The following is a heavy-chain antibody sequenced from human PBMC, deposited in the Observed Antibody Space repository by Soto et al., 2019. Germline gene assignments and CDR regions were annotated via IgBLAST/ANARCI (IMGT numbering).Heavy chain of an antibody. Sequence: GASVKVSCKASGYTFTSYAMNWVRQAPGQGLEWMGGIIPMFDTPIYAQKFQDRVTITADESTSTAYMQLSSLRSGDTAVYYCARSGGLDRDFNYWGQGSLVTVSS. J-gene: IGHJ4*02. CDR3: ARSGGLDRDFNY. CDR1: GYTFTSYA. D-gene: IGHD2-15*01. V-gene: IGHV1-69*13. CDR2: IIPMFDTP.